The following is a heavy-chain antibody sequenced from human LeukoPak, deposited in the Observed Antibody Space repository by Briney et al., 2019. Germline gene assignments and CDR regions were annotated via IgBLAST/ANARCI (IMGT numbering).Heavy chain of an antibody. CDR3: ASHYGP. CDR1: GGSISGSSYY. J-gene: IGHJ4*02. D-gene: IGHD3-10*01. CDR2: IYYSGST. V-gene: IGHV4-39*01. Sequence: PSETLSLTCTVSGGSISGSSYYWGWICQPPGKGLEWIGSIYYSGSTYYNPSLKSRVTISVDTSKNQFSLKLNSVTATDTAVYYCASHYGPWGQGTLVTVSS.